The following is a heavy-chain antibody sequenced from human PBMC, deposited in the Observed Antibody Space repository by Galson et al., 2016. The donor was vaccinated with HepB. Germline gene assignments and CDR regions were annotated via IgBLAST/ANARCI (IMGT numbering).Heavy chain of an antibody. CDR3: ATGIVVAGKTYYYYMGV. Sequence: SETLSLTCNVSGGSISGSNYYWGWIRQPPGRGLEWIGSIYYSGSTNYNPSLKSRITISVDTSKNHLSLSLSSVTAADTAVYYCATGIVVAGKTYYYYMGVWGKGTSVTVSS. J-gene: IGHJ6*03. CDR1: GGSISGSNYY. CDR2: IYYSGST. V-gene: IGHV4-39*01. D-gene: IGHD6-19*01.